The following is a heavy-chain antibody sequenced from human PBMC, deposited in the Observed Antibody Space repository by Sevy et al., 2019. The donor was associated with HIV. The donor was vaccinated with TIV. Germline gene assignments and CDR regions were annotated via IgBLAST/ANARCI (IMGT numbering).Heavy chain of an antibody. J-gene: IGHJ4*02. D-gene: IGHD1-26*01. V-gene: IGHV3-15*01. CDR2: IKSKTDGGTT. CDR1: GFTFSNAW. Sequence: GGSLRLSCAASGFTFSNAWMSWVRQAPGKGLEWVGRIKSKTDGGTTDYAAPVKGRFTISREDSKNTLYLQMNSLKTEDTAVYYCTAGWELLRHYYFDYWGQRTLVTVSS. CDR3: TAGWELLRHYYFDY.